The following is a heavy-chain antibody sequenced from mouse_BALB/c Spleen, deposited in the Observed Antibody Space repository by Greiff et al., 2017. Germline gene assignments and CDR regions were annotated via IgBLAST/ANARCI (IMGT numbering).Heavy chain of an antibody. J-gene: IGHJ4*01. CDR2: IYPYNGGT. Sequence: VQLQQSGPELVKPGASVKISCKASGYTFTDYNMHWVKQSHGKSLEWIGYIYPYNGGTGYNQKFKSKATLTVDNSSSTAYMELRSLTSEDSAVYYCAQITTVVAEGSGAMDYWGQGTSVTVSS. V-gene: IGHV1S29*02. D-gene: IGHD1-1*01. CDR3: AQITTVVAEGSGAMDY. CDR1: GYTFTDYN.